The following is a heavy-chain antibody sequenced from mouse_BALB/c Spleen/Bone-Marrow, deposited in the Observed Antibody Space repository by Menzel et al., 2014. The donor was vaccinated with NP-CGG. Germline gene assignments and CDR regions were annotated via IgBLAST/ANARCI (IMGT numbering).Heavy chain of an antibody. J-gene: IGHJ1*01. CDR1: GFNIKDTY. V-gene: IGHV14-3*02. CDR2: IDPASGNT. D-gene: IGHD1-1*01. CDR3: ARGGSRYGWYFDV. Sequence: EVQLQQSGAELVKPGASVKLSCTASGFNIKDTYMHWVKQRPEQGLEWIGRIDPASGNTKYDPKFQGKATITADTSSNTAYLQLSSLTSEDTAVYYCARGGSRYGWYFDVWGAGTTVTVSS.